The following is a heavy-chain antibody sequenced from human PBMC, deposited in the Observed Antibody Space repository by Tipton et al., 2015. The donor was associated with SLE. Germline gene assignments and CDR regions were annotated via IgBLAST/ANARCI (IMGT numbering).Heavy chain of an antibody. J-gene: IGHJ3*02. CDR3: ARVGADYGDYALLDAFDI. Sequence: TLSLTCAVYGGSSSGYYWSWFRQPPGKGLEWIGEINHRGSTNYNPSLKSRVTISVDTSKNQFSLKLSSATAADTAVYYCARVGADYGDYALLDAFDIWGQGTMVTVSS. V-gene: IGHV4-34*01. CDR1: GGSSSGYY. D-gene: IGHD4-17*01. CDR2: INHRGST.